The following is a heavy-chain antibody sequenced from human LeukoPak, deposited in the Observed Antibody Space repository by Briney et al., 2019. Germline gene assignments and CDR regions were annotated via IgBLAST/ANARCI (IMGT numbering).Heavy chain of an antibody. J-gene: IGHJ4*02. CDR2: ISAYNGNT. V-gene: IGHV1-18*01. D-gene: IGHD3-22*01. CDR1: GYTFTSYD. Sequence: ASVKVSCKASGYTFTSYDINWVRQAPGQGLEWMGWISAYNGNTNYAQKLQGRVTMTTDTSTSTAYMELRSLRSDDTAVYYCARGGKHDSSGYYYGPGDYWGQETLVTVSS. CDR3: ARGGKHDSSGYYYGPGDY.